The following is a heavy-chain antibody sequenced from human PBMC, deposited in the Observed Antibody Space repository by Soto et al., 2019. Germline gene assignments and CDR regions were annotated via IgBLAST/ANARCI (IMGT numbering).Heavy chain of an antibody. CDR1: GYTFTSYD. CDR2: MNPTSGNT. CDR3: ASVAAAGMWSDGMDV. Sequence: ASVKDSCTASGYTFTSYDIHWVRQATGHGLEWMGWMNPTSGNTGYAQKFQGRVTMTRNTSISTAYMELSSLRSEDTAVYYCASVAAAGMWSDGMDVWGQGATVTVSS. D-gene: IGHD6-13*01. J-gene: IGHJ6*02. V-gene: IGHV1-8*01.